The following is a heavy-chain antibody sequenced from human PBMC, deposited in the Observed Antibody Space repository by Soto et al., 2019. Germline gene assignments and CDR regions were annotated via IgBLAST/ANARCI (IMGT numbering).Heavy chain of an antibody. CDR3: AKDHPALFDY. CDR2: ISYDGRNK. CDR1: GFTFSSYG. J-gene: IGHJ4*02. Sequence: QVQLVESGGGVVQPGRSLRLSCAASGFTFSSYGMHWVRQAPGKGLEWGAVISYDGRNKYYADSVKGRFTISRDNSNNTLYLQMNSLIAEDTAVYYCAKDHPALFDYWGQGTLVTVSS. D-gene: IGHD2-2*01. V-gene: IGHV3-30*18.